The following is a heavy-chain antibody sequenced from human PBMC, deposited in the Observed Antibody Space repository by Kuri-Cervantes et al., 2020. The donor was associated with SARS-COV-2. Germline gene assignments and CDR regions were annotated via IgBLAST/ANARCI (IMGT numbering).Heavy chain of an antibody. CDR1: VGSFSGYY. Sequence: SETLSLTCAVYVGSFSGYYWTWIRQPPGKGLEWIGEINHSGSTNYNPSLKSRVTISVDTSKNQFSLNLNSLTAADTAVYYCVRERDGFDYWGQGTLVTVSS. J-gene: IGHJ4*02. V-gene: IGHV4-34*01. CDR2: INHSGST. CDR3: VRERDGFDY.